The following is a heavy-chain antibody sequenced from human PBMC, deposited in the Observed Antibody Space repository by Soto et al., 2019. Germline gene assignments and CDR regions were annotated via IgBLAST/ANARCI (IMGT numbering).Heavy chain of an antibody. CDR3: ARATSGWYKDAFDI. CDR2: ISYDGSNK. Sequence: QVQLVESGGGVVQPGRSLRLSCAASGFTFSNYAMHWVRQAPGKGLEWVAVISYDGSNKYYADSVKGRFTISRDNSKNPLYLQMNSLTAEDTAVYYCARATSGWYKDAFDIWGQGTMVTVSS. V-gene: IGHV3-30-3*01. J-gene: IGHJ3*02. CDR1: GFTFSNYA. D-gene: IGHD6-19*01.